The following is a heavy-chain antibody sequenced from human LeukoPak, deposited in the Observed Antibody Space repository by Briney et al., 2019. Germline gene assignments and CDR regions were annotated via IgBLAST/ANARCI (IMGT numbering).Heavy chain of an antibody. CDR2: INPSSGST. Sequence: ASVTVSCKGSGYTFTGYYMHWVRQAPGQGLELVGWINPSSGSTNNAQKFPGRGTMTRDTSISTAYMQLSRLKPEDPAVYYCARSITGTTEVEEFDYWGQGTLVTVSS. J-gene: IGHJ4*02. CDR1: GYTFTGYY. V-gene: IGHV1-2*02. D-gene: IGHD1-14*01. CDR3: ARSITGTTEVEEFDY.